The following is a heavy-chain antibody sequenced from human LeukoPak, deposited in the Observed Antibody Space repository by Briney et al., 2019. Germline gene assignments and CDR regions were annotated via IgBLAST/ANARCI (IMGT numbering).Heavy chain of an antibody. J-gene: IGHJ3*02. Sequence: PGGSLRLSCAASGFTFTDFWMHWVRQAPGGGLVWVSRIKGDEISTHYADSVKGRFTISRDNAKNTLYLQMNSLRADDTALYYCATGPYSAFEMWGQGTMVTVSS. CDR2: IKGDEIST. CDR3: ATGPYSAFEM. D-gene: IGHD2-21*01. CDR1: GFTFTDFW. V-gene: IGHV3-74*01.